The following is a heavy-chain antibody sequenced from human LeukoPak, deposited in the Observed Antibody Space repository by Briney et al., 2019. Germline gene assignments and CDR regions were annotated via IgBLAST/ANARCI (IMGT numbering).Heavy chain of an antibody. D-gene: IGHD3-10*01. CDR3: APLLWFGEGSRYYFDY. CDR2: ISGGST. Sequence: GGSLRLSCAASGFTVSSNEMSWVRQAPGKGLEWVSSISGGSTYYADSRKGRFTISRDNSKNTLHLQMNSLRAEDTAVYYFAPLLWFGEGSRYYFDYWGQGTLVTVSS. CDR1: GFTVSSNE. V-gene: IGHV3-38-3*01. J-gene: IGHJ4*02.